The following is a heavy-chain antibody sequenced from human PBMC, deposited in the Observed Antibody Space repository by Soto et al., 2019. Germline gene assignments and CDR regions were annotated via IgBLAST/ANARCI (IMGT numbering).Heavy chain of an antibody. CDR1: GFTFSSYG. Sequence: GGSLRLSCAASGFTFSSYGMHWVRQAPGRGLEWVAVISYDGSNKYYADSVKGRFTISRDNSKNTLYLQMNSLRAEDTAVYYCGKAGIYCSSTSCPTDLYYFDYWGQGTLFTVSS. D-gene: IGHD2-2*01. J-gene: IGHJ4*02. CDR3: GKAGIYCSSTSCPTDLYYFDY. V-gene: IGHV3-30*18. CDR2: ISYDGSNK.